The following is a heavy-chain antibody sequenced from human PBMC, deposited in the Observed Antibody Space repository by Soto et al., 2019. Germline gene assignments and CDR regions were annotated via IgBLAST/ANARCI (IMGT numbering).Heavy chain of an antibody. Sequence: PGGSLKLSCAASGFSFRGYWMSWVRQAPGKGLEWVANIKQDGSVKYYVDSVKGRFTISRDNAKNSLYLQMNSLRAEDTAVYYCARPTSPDYGYYGWDFWGQGTQVTVSS. V-gene: IGHV3-7*01. J-gene: IGHJ4*02. CDR2: IKQDGSVK. D-gene: IGHD4-17*01. CDR1: GFSFRGYW. CDR3: ARPTSPDYGYYGWDF.